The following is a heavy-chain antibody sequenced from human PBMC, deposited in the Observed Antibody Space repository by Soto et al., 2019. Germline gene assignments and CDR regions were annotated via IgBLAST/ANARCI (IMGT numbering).Heavy chain of an antibody. V-gene: IGHV4-38-2*02. CDR1: GFAISRGYY. CDR2: IYPSVIS. Sequence: SETLSRTCSVSGFAISRGYYWSWVRQPPWKGLEWIGSIYPSVISSHNPSLATRLRLSIDKSKNQFTLNLTSVKAADTDLYFCAREKVGTTFFDNWGKGIKLTGSS. J-gene: IGHJ4*02. CDR3: AREKVGTTFFDN. D-gene: IGHD1-1*01.